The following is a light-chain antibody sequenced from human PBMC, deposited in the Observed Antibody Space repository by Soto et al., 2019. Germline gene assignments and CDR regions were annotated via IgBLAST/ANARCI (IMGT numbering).Light chain of an antibody. CDR1: QSFNSIY. CDR2: GAS. V-gene: IGKV3-20*01. Sequence: EIVLTQSPGTLSLSPGERATLSCRASQSFNSIYLAWYQQKPGQAPRLLIYGASSRATGIPDRFSGSGSGTDFTLTISRLKPEDFAVYYCHQYDSWTLGQGTKLDIK. CDR3: HQYDSWT. J-gene: IGKJ1*01.